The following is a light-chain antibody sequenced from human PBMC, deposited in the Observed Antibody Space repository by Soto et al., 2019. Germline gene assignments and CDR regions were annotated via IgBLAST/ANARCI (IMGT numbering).Light chain of an antibody. V-gene: IGLV2-14*03. CDR3: SSYTSISTVI. Sequence: QSVLTQPASVSGSPGQSITISCTGTSSDVGGYKYVSWFQQHPGIAPKLMIYDVTNRPSAVSNRFSGSKSGNTASLTISGLQAEDEADYYCSSYTSISTVIFGGGTKLTVL. CDR2: DVT. J-gene: IGLJ2*01. CDR1: SSDVGGYKY.